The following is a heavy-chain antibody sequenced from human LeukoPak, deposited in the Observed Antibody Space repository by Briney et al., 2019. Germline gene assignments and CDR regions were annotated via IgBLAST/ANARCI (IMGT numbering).Heavy chain of an antibody. V-gene: IGHV1-18*01. D-gene: IGHD3-10*01. CDR3: ARDRGTMVRGVMATN. CDR2: ISTYTGNT. CDR1: GYTFTSYG. J-gene: IGHJ4*02. Sequence: ASVKVSCKASGYTFTSYGISWVRLAPGQGLQWMGWISTYTGNTNYAHKLQGRVTMTTDTSTSTVYMELRSLRSDDTAVYYCARDRGTMVRGVMATNWGQGTLVTVSS.